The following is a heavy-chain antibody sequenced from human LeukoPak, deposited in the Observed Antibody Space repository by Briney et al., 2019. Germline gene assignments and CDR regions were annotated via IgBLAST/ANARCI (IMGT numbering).Heavy chain of an antibody. CDR1: GYTFTSYA. D-gene: IGHD6-13*01. V-gene: IGHV7-4-1*02. Sequence: ASVKVSCKASGYTFTSYAMNWVRQAPGQGLEWMGWINTNTGNPTYAQGFTGRFVFSLDASVSTAYLQISSLKAEDTAVYYCARDSRIAAAGAPDYWGQGTLVTVSS. CDR2: INTNTGNP. J-gene: IGHJ4*02. CDR3: ARDSRIAAAGAPDY.